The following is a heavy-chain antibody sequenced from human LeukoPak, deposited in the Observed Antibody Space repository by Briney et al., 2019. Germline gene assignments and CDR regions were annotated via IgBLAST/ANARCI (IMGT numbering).Heavy chain of an antibody. J-gene: IGHJ4*02. V-gene: IGHV4-34*01. Sequence: SETLSLTCAVYGGSFSGYYWSWIRQPPGKGLEWIGEINHSGSTNYNPSLKSRVTISVDTSKNQFSLKLSSVTAADTAVYYCARGPGGTEFDYWGQGTLVTVSS. D-gene: IGHD1-1*01. CDR2: INHSGST. CDR1: GGSFSGYY. CDR3: ARGPGGTEFDY.